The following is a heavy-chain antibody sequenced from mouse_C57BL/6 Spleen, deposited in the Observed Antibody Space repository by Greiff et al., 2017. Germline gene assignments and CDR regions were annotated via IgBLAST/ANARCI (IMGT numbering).Heavy chain of an antibody. CDR2: SRNKANDYTT. V-gene: IGHV7-1*01. D-gene: IGHD2-4*01. Sequence: EVQRVESGGGLVQSGRSLRLSCATSGFTFSDFYMEWVRQAPGKGLEWIAASRNKANDYTTEYSASVKGRFIVSRDTSQSILYLQMNALRAEDTAIYYCARDADYYYAMDYWGQGTSVTVSS. CDR1: GFTFSDFY. J-gene: IGHJ4*01. CDR3: ARDADYYYAMDY.